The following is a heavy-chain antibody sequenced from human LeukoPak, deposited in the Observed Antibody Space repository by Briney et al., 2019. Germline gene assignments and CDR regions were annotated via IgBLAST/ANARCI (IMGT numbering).Heavy chain of an antibody. CDR2: IIPIFGTA. Sequence: SVKVSCKASGGTFSSYAISWVRQAPGQGLEWMGGIIPIFGTANYAQKFQGRVTITADESTSTAYMELSSLRSEDTAVYYCARACNWNDGGIDYWGQGTLVTVSS. CDR1: GGTFSSYA. V-gene: IGHV1-69*13. D-gene: IGHD1-1*01. CDR3: ARACNWNDGGIDY. J-gene: IGHJ4*02.